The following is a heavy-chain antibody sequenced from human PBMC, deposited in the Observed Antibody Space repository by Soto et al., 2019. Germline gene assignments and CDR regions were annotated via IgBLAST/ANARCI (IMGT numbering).Heavy chain of an antibody. CDR3: ARDKITGLFDY. CDR2: IYYSGST. Sequence: SETLSLTCTVSGGSISSGGYYWSWIRQHPGKGLEWIGYIYYSGSTNHNPSLKSRVTISVDTSKNQFSLKLTSVTAADTAVYYCARDKITGLFDYWGQGTLVTVSS. V-gene: IGHV4-31*03. J-gene: IGHJ4*02. CDR1: GGSISSGGYY. D-gene: IGHD2-8*02.